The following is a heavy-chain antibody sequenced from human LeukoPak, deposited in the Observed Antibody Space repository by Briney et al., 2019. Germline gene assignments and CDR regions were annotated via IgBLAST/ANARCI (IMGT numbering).Heavy chain of an antibody. V-gene: IGHV4-59*01. D-gene: IGHD1-1*01. CDR3: ARARTRDYYYYYVDV. Sequence: SETLSLTCTVSGGSISSYYWSWIRKPPGKGLEWIGYIYYSGSTNYNPSLKSRVTISVDTSKNQFSLKLSSVTAADTAVYYCARARTRDYYYYYVDVWGKGTTVTVSS. J-gene: IGHJ6*03. CDR2: IYYSGST. CDR1: GGSISSYY.